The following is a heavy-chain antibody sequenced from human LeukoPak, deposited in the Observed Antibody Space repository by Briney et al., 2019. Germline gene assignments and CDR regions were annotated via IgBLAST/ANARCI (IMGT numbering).Heavy chain of an antibody. CDR1: GFTFSTYS. Sequence: GGSLRLSXAASGFTFSTYSMNWVRQAPGKGLEWVSSISSRSSYIYYADSVKGRFTISRDNDKNSLYLQMNSLRAEDTAVYYCAKDYGSGPFGYYYMDVWGKGTTVTVSS. J-gene: IGHJ6*03. CDR3: AKDYGSGPFGYYYMDV. D-gene: IGHD3-10*01. V-gene: IGHV3-21*01. CDR2: ISSRSSYI.